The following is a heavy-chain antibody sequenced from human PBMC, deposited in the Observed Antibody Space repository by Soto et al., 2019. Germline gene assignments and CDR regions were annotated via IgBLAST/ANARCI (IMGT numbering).Heavy chain of an antibody. V-gene: IGHV4-4*02. CDR3: TRAHTYYYDISGYSKQSCHFDS. J-gene: IGHJ4*02. CDR2: IHHGGST. Sequence: PSETLSLTCAVSGGSLSSSNWWTWVRQPPGWGLEWIGEIHHGGSTNYNPSLNSRVTISVDKSKNQFSLRLRSVTAADTAVYYCTRAHTYYYDISGYSKQSCHFDSWGQGXLVTVSS. D-gene: IGHD3-22*01. CDR1: GGSLSSSNW.